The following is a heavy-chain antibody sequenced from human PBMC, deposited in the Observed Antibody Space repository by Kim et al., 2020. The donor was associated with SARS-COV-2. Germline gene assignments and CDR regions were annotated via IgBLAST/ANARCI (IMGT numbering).Heavy chain of an antibody. D-gene: IGHD2-21*01. Sequence: SQTLSLTCAISGDSVSSNSAAWNWIRQSPSRGLEWLGRTFYYRSKWYNDYAVSVKSRITINPDTSENQFSLQLSSVTPEDTAVYYCARDRRALFYAFDIWGQGTMVTVSS. CDR2: TFYYRSKWYN. V-gene: IGHV6-1*01. CDR1: GDSVSSNSAA. CDR3: ARDRRALFYAFDI. J-gene: IGHJ3*02.